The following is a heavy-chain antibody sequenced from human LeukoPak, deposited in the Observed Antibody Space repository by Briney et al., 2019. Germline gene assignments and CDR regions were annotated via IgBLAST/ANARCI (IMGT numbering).Heavy chain of an antibody. Sequence: SETLSLTCAVYGGSFSGYYWSWIRQPPGKGLEWIGEINHSGSTNYNPSLKSRVTISVDTSKNQFSLKLSSVTAADTAVYYCARDRSSGWYPKTPFDYWGQGTLVTVSS. D-gene: IGHD6-19*01. CDR2: INHSGST. J-gene: IGHJ4*02. V-gene: IGHV4-34*01. CDR1: GGSFSGYY. CDR3: ARDRSSGWYPKTPFDY.